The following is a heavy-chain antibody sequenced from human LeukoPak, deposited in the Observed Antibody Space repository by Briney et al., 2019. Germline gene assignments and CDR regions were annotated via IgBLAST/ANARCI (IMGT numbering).Heavy chain of an antibody. CDR1: GGAFSSYD. J-gene: IGHJ4*02. V-gene: IGHV1-69*13. CDR3: ASNQYYYDSSGYYYFDY. D-gene: IGHD3-22*01. Sequence: ASVKVSCKTSGGAFSSYDISWLRQAPGQGLEWMGGITPIFGTANYAQKFQGRVTITAVESMSTAYMELSSLRSEDTAVYYCASNQYYYDSSGYYYFDYWGQGTLVTVAS. CDR2: ITPIFGTA.